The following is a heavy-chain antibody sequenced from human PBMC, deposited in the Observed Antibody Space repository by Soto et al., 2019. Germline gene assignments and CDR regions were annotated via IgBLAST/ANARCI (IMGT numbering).Heavy chain of an antibody. V-gene: IGHV3-23*01. CDR3: AKGPTSDYDFWSGSWGNYYGMDV. Sequence: GGSLRLSCAASGFTFSSYTMTWVRQAPGKGLEWVSAISGSGGSTYYADSVKGRFTISRDNSKNMLYLQMNSLRAEDTAVYYCAKGPTSDYDFWSGSWGNYYGMDVWGQGTTVTVSS. CDR2: ISGSGGST. D-gene: IGHD3-3*01. J-gene: IGHJ6*02. CDR1: GFTFSSYT.